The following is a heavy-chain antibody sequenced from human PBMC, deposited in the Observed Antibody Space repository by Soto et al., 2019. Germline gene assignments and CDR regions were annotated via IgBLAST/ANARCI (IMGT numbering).Heavy chain of an antibody. CDR2: ISYDGSNK. Sequence: GGSLRLSCAASGFTFSSYGMHWVRQAPGKGLEWVAVISYDGSNKYYADSVKGRFTISRDNSKNTLYLQMNSLRAEDTAVYYCANSQLLWFGGEKIGYYYMDVWGKGTTVTVSS. J-gene: IGHJ6*03. CDR3: ANSQLLWFGGEKIGYYYMDV. V-gene: IGHV3-30*18. CDR1: GFTFSSYG. D-gene: IGHD3-10*01.